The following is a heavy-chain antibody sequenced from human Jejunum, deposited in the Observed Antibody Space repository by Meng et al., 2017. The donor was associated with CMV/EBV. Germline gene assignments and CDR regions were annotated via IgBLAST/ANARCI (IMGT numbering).Heavy chain of an antibody. Sequence: QVRLQESGPGLVNPSETLSLTCFFSAGPISVYYWSWIRQPAGKGLEWIGRIYTSGSTHYNPSLKSRLTMSVDLAKNQISLKLSSVTAADTAVYYCARESGSYYWFDPWGQGTLVTVSS. V-gene: IGHV4-4*07. CDR3: ARESGSYYWFDP. D-gene: IGHD1-26*01. J-gene: IGHJ5*02. CDR1: AGPISVYY. CDR2: IYTSGST.